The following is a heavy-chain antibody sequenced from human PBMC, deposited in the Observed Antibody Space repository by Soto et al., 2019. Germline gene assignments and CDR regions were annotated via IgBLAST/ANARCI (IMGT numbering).Heavy chain of an antibody. D-gene: IGHD5-12*01. Sequence: ASVKVSCKASGYTFTGYYMHWVRQAPGQGLEWMGWINPNSGGTNYAQKFQGGVTMTRDTSISTAYMELSRLRSDDTAVYYCASRGSVYDLGAFDYWGQGTLVTVSS. CDR1: GYTFTGYY. J-gene: IGHJ4*02. CDR2: INPNSGGT. CDR3: ASRGSVYDLGAFDY. V-gene: IGHV1-2*02.